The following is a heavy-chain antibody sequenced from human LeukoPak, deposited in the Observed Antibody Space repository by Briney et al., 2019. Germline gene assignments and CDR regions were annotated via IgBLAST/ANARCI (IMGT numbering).Heavy chain of an antibody. V-gene: IGHV3-69-1*01. Sequence: GGSLRLSCAASGFTVSSNYMSWVRQAPGKGLEWVSSINYADSVKGRFTISSDNARDSLFLQMNSLRAEDTAVYYCARALYDSSGYYFDYWGQGTLVTVSS. J-gene: IGHJ4*02. CDR3: ARALYDSSGYYFDY. D-gene: IGHD3-22*01. CDR1: GFTVSSNY. CDR2: I.